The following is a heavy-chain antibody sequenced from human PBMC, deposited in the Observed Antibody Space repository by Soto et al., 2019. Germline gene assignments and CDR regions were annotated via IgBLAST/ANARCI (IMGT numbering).Heavy chain of an antibody. D-gene: IGHD4-17*01. J-gene: IGHJ4*02. Sequence: EVQMWESGGGLVQPGGSLRLSCAASGFTFSSYAMNWVRQAPGKGLEWVSVISGSADSTYYADSVKGRFTIPRDNSRNTLYLQMNSLRAEDTAVYYCARHKFYGDPYYFDYWGQGTLVTVSS. CDR2: ISGSADST. CDR3: ARHKFYGDPYYFDY. CDR1: GFTFSSYA. V-gene: IGHV3-23*01.